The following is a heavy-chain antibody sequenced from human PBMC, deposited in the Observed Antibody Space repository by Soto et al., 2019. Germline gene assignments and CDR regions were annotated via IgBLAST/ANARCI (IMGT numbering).Heavy chain of an antibody. Sequence: ASVKVSCKASGFTFTSSAMQWVRQARGQRLEWIGWIVVGSGNTNYAQKFQERFTITRDMSTSTAYMELSSLRSEDTAVYYCAAWDHCSGGSCRDYWGQGTLVTVSS. CDR2: IVVGSGNT. CDR1: GFTFTSSA. CDR3: AAWDHCSGGSCRDY. J-gene: IGHJ4*02. D-gene: IGHD2-15*01. V-gene: IGHV1-58*02.